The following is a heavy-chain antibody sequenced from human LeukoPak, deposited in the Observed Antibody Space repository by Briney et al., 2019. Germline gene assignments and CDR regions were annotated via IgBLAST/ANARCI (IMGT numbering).Heavy chain of an antibody. CDR1: GGSISSSSYY. Sequence: PSETPSLTCTVSGGSISSSSYYWGWIRQPPGKGLEWIGSIYYSGSAYYSPSLKSRVTISVDTSKTQFSLKLSSVTAADTAVYYCARHVGSGSYFDYWGQGTLVTVSS. J-gene: IGHJ4*02. CDR2: IYYSGSA. CDR3: ARHVGSGSYFDY. D-gene: IGHD1-26*01. V-gene: IGHV4-39*01.